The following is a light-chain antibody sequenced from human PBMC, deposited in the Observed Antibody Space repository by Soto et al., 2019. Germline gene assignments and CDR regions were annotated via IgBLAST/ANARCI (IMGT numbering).Light chain of an antibody. V-gene: IGKV3-20*01. CDR1: QSISDIY. CDR3: QQFSSYPLT. J-gene: IGKJ4*01. CDR2: GAS. Sequence: EIVLTQSPGTLSLSPGERATLSCSASQSISDIYLGWFQQKPGQAPRLLIYGASKRATGIPDRFSGGGSGTDFTLTISRLEPEDFAVYYCQQFSSYPLTFGGGTKVDI.